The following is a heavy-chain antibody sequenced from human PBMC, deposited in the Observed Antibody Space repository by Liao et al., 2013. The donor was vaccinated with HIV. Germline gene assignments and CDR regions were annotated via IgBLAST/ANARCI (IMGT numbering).Heavy chain of an antibody. CDR1: GDSISSGYYY. CDR3: AKAEPYMATTMYYFDY. V-gene: IGHV4-61*02. CDR2: IYTSGSS. J-gene: IGHJ4*02. D-gene: IGHD5-24*01. Sequence: QVQLQESGPGLAKPSQTLSLTCTVSGDSISSGYYYWSWIRQPAGKGLEWIGRIYTSGSSNYNPSLKSRVTISLDTSKNQFSLKLSSVTAADTAVYYCAKAEPYMATTMYYFDYWGQGTLVTVSS.